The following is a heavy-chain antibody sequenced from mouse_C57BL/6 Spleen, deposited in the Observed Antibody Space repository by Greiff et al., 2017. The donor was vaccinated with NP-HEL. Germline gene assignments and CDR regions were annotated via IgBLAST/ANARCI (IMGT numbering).Heavy chain of an antibody. J-gene: IGHJ4*01. V-gene: IGHV3-6*01. CDR1: GYSITSGYY. Sequence: DVKLQESGPGLVKPSQSLSLTCSVTGYSITSGYYWNWIRQFPGNKLEWMGYISYDGSNNYNPSLKNRISITRDTSKNQFFLKLNSVTTEDTATYYCARETAQATYYYAMDYWGQGTSVTVSS. CDR2: ISYDGSN. D-gene: IGHD3-2*02. CDR3: ARETAQATYYYAMDY.